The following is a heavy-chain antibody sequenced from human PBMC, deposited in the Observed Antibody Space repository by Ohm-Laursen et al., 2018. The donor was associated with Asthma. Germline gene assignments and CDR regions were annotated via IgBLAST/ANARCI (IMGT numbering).Heavy chain of an antibody. Sequence: GSLRLSCAASGFTVSSNYMSWVRQAPGKGLEWVSVIYSGGSTYYADSVKGRFTISRDNSKNTLYLQMNSLRAEDTAVYYCARDSDYYDSSGYLVWGQGTLVTVSS. CDR2: IYSGGST. J-gene: IGHJ4*02. D-gene: IGHD3-22*01. CDR3: ARDSDYYDSSGYLV. V-gene: IGHV3-53*01. CDR1: GFTVSSNY.